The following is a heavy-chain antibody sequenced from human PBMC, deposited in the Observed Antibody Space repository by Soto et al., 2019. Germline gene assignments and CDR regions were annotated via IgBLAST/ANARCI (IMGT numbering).Heavy chain of an antibody. CDR3: AASYRGSYPIYYCYGMDV. J-gene: IGHJ6*02. Sequence: QVQLVQSGAEVKKPGSSVKVSCKASGGTFSSYTISWVRQAPGQGLEWMGRIIPILGIANYAQKFQGRVTITADKSTSTAYMELSSLRSEDTAVYYCAASYRGSYPIYYCYGMDVWGQGTTVTVSS. D-gene: IGHD1-26*01. CDR1: GGTFSSYT. V-gene: IGHV1-69*02. CDR2: IIPILGIA.